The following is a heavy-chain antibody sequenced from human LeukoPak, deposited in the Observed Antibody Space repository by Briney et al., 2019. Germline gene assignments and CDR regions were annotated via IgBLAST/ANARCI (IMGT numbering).Heavy chain of an antibody. D-gene: IGHD2-8*01. Sequence: GASVKVSCKASGYTFTSYAMHWVCQAPGQRLEWMGWINAGNGNTKYSQKFQGRVTITRDTSASTAYMELSSLRSEDTAVYYCARDLGYCTNGVCHTRFDYWGQGTLVAVSS. CDR3: ARDLGYCTNGVCHTRFDY. CDR2: INAGNGNT. J-gene: IGHJ4*02. V-gene: IGHV1-3*01. CDR1: GYTFTSYA.